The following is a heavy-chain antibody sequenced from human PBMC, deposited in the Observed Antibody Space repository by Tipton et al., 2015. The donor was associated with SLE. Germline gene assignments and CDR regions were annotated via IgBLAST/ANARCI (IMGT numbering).Heavy chain of an antibody. J-gene: IGHJ3*02. CDR1: GGSISSHY. D-gene: IGHD6-13*01. V-gene: IGHV4-59*11. CDR2: IYYSGRT. Sequence: TLSLTCAVYGGSISSHYWSWIRQPPGKGLEWIWYIYYSGRTNYNPSLKSRVTISVDTSKNQFSLKLSSVTAADTAVYYCARVGSSFGFDIWGQGTMVTVSS. CDR3: ARVGSSFGFDI.